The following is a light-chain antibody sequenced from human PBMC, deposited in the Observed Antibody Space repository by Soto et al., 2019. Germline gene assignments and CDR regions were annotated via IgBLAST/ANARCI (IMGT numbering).Light chain of an antibody. CDR2: AAS. J-gene: IGKJ4*01. CDR1: QDINSY. V-gene: IGKV1D-16*01. CDR3: LQYNIYPLT. Sequence: DVQMTQSPSSLSASVGDRVTITCRASQDINSYLAWYQQKPGNAPKSLIYAASSLQTGVPSRFSGSESWTDFTFTINNLQPEDSAPYDCLQYNIYPLTVGGGTKVEI.